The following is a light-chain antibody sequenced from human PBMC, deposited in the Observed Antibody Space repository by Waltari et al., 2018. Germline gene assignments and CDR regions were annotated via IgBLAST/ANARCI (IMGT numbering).Light chain of an antibody. CDR1: QYIKIW. CDR3: QQYDTYPWT. J-gene: IGKJ1*01. Sequence: DIQMTQSPSTLSASVGDRVTIPCRASQYIKIWLTWYQQKPGKAPNLLIYKASSLQSGVPSRFSGSGSGTEFALTINSLQPDDFATYYCQQYDTYPWTFGHGTKVEIK. CDR2: KAS. V-gene: IGKV1-5*03.